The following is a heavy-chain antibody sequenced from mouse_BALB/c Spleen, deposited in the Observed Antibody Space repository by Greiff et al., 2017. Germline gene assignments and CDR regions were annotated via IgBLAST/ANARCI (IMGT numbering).Heavy chain of an antibody. J-gene: IGHJ2*01. CDR3: ARSHLLLYYFDY. CDR1: GYSITSDYA. CDR2: ISYSGST. V-gene: IGHV3-2*02. Sequence: EVKLQESGPGLVKPSQSLSLTCTVTGYSITSDYAWNWIRQFPGNKLEWMGYISYSGSTSYNPSLKSRISITRDTSKNQFFLQLNSVTTEDTATYYCARSHLLLYYFDYWGQGTTLTVSS. D-gene: IGHD1-1*01.